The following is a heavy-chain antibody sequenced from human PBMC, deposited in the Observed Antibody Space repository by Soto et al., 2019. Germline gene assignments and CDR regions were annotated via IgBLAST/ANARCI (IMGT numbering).Heavy chain of an antibody. CDR2: MNTDGSRT. CDR3: ARGDGDQYDGHGYLGRH. J-gene: IGHJ4*02. V-gene: IGHV3-74*01. Sequence: EVQLVESGGGLVQPGGSLRLSCAASGFTFSIYWMHWVRQVPGKGLVWVSRMNTDGSRTSYADSARGRFTISRDDAKSTLYRQMNNLRAEDTAVYYWARGDGDQYDGHGYLGRHWGQGTLVTVSS. D-gene: IGHD5-18*01. CDR1: GFTFSIYW.